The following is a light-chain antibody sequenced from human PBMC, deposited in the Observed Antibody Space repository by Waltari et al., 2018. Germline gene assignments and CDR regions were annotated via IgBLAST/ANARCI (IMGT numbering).Light chain of an antibody. CDR2: DAS. CDR1: QSVGTY. V-gene: IGKV3-11*01. CDR3: QQRSSWTPHP. Sequence: EILLTQSPATLSLSRGVTATLPCRASQSVGTYLAWYQQKPSQAPRLLIYDASNKATDIAARFRGGRSAADVAVNISSLEPEDIAVYFCQQRSSWTPHPFDHAARLELK. J-gene: IGKJ2*01.